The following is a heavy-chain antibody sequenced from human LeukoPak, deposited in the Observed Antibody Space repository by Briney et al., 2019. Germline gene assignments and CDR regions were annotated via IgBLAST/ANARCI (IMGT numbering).Heavy chain of an antibody. Sequence: ASVKVSCEASGYTFNTSGITWVRQAPGQGFEWMGLIIAYSGNTNYPLKLQGRVTLTTDTSTSTAYMEVRSLRSDDTAVYYCARLTTLADYGVYYFDYWGQGTLVTVST. CDR2: IIAYSGNT. D-gene: IGHD4-17*01. J-gene: IGHJ4*02. CDR3: ARLTTLADYGVYYFDY. CDR1: GYTFNTSG. V-gene: IGHV1-18*01.